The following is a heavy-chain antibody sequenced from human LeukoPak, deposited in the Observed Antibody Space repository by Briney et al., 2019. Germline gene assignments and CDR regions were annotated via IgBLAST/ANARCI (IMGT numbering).Heavy chain of an antibody. V-gene: IGHV4-59*08. Sequence: PSETLSLTCTVSGSSISSYYWSWIRQPPGKGLEWIGYIYYSGSTNYNPSLKSRVTISVDTSKNQFSLKLSSVTAADTAVYYCARHLLLEPEKYSSSWYVGDAFDIWGQGTMVTVSS. J-gene: IGHJ3*02. CDR1: GSSISSYY. CDR2: IYYSGST. CDR3: ARHLLLEPEKYSSSWYVGDAFDI. D-gene: IGHD6-13*01.